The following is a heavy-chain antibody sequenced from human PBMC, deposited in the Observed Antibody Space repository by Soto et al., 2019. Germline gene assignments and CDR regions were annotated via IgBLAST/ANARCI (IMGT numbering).Heavy chain of an antibody. Sequence: GGSLRLSCAASGFTLSNHYMHWVRQGPGKGLEWVGRTGNKDISYTTEYAASVKGRFTISRDDSKNSLYLQLNSLKTEDTAVYYCARFTYSSGWYPDYWGQGTLVTVSS. V-gene: IGHV3-72*01. D-gene: IGHD6-19*01. CDR3: ARFTYSSGWYPDY. CDR1: GFTLSNHY. J-gene: IGHJ4*02. CDR2: TGNKDISYTT.